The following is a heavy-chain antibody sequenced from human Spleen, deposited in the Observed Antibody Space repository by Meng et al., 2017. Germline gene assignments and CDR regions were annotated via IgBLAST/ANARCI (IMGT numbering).Heavy chain of an antibody. Sequence: ASVKVSCKASGYTFPDYWLHWVRRAPGQGLEWMGWISAYNGNTNYAQKLQGRVTMTTDTSTSTAYMELRSLRSDDTAVYYCARTGGGDYWGQGTLVTVSS. CDR2: ISAYNGNT. D-gene: IGHD1-1*01. CDR1: GYTFPDYW. CDR3: ARTGGGDY. V-gene: IGHV1-18*04. J-gene: IGHJ4*02.